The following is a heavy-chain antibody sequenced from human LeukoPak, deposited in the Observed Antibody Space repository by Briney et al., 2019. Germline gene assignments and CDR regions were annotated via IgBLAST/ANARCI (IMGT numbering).Heavy chain of an antibody. CDR2: FDPEDGET. CDR3: ARGLGYYDFWSGYYFDY. Sequence: ASVKVSCKVSGYTLTELSMHWVRQAPGKGLEWMGGFDPEDGETIYAQKFQGRVTMTRDTSISTAYMELSRLRSDDTAVYYCARGLGYYDFWSGYYFDYWGQGTLVTASS. J-gene: IGHJ4*02. V-gene: IGHV1-24*01. D-gene: IGHD3-3*01. CDR1: GYTLTELS.